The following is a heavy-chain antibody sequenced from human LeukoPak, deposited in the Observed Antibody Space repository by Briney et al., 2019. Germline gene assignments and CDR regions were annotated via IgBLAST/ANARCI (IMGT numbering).Heavy chain of an antibody. CDR3: VRGSNGWSGMDV. CDR2: LNGDGDHT. J-gene: IGHJ6*02. Sequence: GGSLRLSCAVSGFTFSNYWMYWVRQGPGKGLVWVSRLNGDGDHTIYEDSVKGRFTISRDNAKNTLYLQMNSLRAEDTAVYYCVRGSNGWSGMDVWGQGTTVTVSS. D-gene: IGHD6-19*01. V-gene: IGHV3-74*01. CDR1: GFTFSNYW.